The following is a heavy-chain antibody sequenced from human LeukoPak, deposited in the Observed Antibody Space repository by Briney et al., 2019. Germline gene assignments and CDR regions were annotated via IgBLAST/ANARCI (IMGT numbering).Heavy chain of an antibody. V-gene: IGHV1-8*01. Sequence: ASVKVSCNASGYTFTSYDINWVRQAPGQGLEWMGWMNPNSGNTGYAQTFQGRVTMTRNTSISTAYMELSSLRSEDTAVYYCARGLLGNWNYGDNWFDPWGQGTLVTVSS. CDR3: ARGLLGNWNYGDNWFDP. J-gene: IGHJ5*02. CDR1: GYTFTSYD. CDR2: MNPNSGNT. D-gene: IGHD1-7*01.